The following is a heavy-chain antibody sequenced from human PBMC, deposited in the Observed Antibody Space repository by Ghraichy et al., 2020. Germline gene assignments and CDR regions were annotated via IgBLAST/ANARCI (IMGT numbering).Heavy chain of an antibody. V-gene: IGHV4-39*01. CDR1: GGSISSSTYY. Sequence: GSLRLSCTVSGGSISSSTYYWAWIRQPPGKGLEWIGSIYYGGNTFYNPPLKSRVTISVDSSKNQFSLRLSSVTAADTAVFYCARHQTNYYGSGSPFDDWGRGTLVTVSS. J-gene: IGHJ4*02. D-gene: IGHD3-10*01. CDR3: ARHQTNYYGSGSPFDD. CDR2: IYYGGNT.